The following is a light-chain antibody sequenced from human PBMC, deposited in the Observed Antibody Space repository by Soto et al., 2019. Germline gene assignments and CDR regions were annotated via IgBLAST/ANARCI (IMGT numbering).Light chain of an antibody. CDR1: QSISPW. CDR2: KAS. Sequence: DIQMTQSPSTLSASVGDRVTITCRASQSISPWLAWYQQKPGKAPKLLIYKASSLETGVPSRFSGRGSGTEFTLTISSLQPDDFATYYCQQYNSYSPTFGPGTKVDIK. CDR3: QQYNSYSPT. V-gene: IGKV1-5*03. J-gene: IGKJ3*01.